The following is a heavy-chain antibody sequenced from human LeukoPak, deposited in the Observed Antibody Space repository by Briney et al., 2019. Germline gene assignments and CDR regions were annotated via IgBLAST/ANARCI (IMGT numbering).Heavy chain of an antibody. V-gene: IGHV3-23*01. D-gene: IGHD3-10*01. J-gene: IGHJ6*03. Sequence: PGGSLRLSCAVSGFTFSSYAMSWVRQAPGKGLEWVSAISGSGGSTYYADSVKGRFTISRDNSKNTLYLQMNSLRAEDTAVYYCAKSLWITGGFYYYYMDVWGKGTTVTVSS. CDR3: AKSLWITGGFYYYYMDV. CDR1: GFTFSSYA. CDR2: ISGSGGST.